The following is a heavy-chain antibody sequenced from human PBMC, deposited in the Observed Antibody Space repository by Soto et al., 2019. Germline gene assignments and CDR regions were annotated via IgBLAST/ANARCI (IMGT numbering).Heavy chain of an antibody. V-gene: IGHV3-13*01. J-gene: IGHJ5*02. D-gene: IGHD2-21*02. CDR3: ARGRSNDFSSSPPPRFDP. Sequence: EGSLRLSCVASGFTFKTYDMYWVRQVPGQGLEWVSGIGTLRDTYYSASVAGRFTVSRENGRNSLYLQMNSLRAGDSGIYFCARGRSNDFSSSPPPRFDPWGRGTLVTVSS. CDR2: IGTLRDT. CDR1: GFTFKTYD.